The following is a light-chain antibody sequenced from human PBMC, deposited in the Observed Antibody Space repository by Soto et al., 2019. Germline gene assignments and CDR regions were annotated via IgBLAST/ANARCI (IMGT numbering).Light chain of an antibody. V-gene: IGKV1-9*01. CDR1: QGISSY. J-gene: IGKJ4*01. CDR3: QHHNTYPLT. CDR2: AAS. Sequence: DIQVTQSPSFLSASVGDRVTITCRASQGISSYLAWDQQKPGKAPKLLLYAASTLQSGVPSRFSGSVSGTEFTLTISSQQPEDFATYYCQHHNTYPLTFGGGTKVEIK.